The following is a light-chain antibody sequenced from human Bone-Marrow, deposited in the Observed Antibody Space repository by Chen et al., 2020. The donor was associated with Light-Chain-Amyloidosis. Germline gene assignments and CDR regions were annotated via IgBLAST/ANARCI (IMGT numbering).Light chain of an antibody. CDR3: CAYRGGSFPYV. Sequence: QSALTQPASVTGSPGQSITISCTGTSRDVGGYDIVSWYRQHPGKAPKLLIFEVTKRPSGVSNRFSGSKYGNTASLTISGLRTEDAADYYCCAYRGGSFPYVFGPGTKVTVL. V-gene: IGLV2-23*02. J-gene: IGLJ1*01. CDR1: SRDVGGYDI. CDR2: EVT.